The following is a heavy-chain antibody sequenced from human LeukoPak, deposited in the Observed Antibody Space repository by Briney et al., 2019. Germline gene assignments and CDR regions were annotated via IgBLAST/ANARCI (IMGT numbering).Heavy chain of an antibody. CDR2: FYTGEST. D-gene: IGHD6-19*01. J-gene: IGHJ6*02. CDR1: GGSISSYY. CDR3: ARDALDSSGWFYHGMDV. Sequence: SETLSLTCTVSGGSISSYYWNWIRQSAGRGLEWIGRFYTGESTNYNPSLKSRVTMSVDTSKNQFSLKLTSVIAADTAVYYCARDALDSSGWFYHGMDVWGQGTTVTVSS. V-gene: IGHV4-4*07.